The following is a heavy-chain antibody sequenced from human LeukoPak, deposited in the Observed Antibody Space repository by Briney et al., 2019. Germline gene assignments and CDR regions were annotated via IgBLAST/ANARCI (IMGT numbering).Heavy chain of an antibody. Sequence: SVKVSCKASGGTFSSYAISWLRQAPAQGLEWMGGIIPIFGTANYAQKFQGRVTITADESTSTAYMELSSLRSEDTAVCYCAGDFWSRYRNWFDPWGQGTLVTVSS. D-gene: IGHD3-3*01. J-gene: IGHJ5*02. CDR2: IIPIFGTA. V-gene: IGHV1-69*13. CDR1: GGTFSSYA. CDR3: AGDFWSRYRNWFDP.